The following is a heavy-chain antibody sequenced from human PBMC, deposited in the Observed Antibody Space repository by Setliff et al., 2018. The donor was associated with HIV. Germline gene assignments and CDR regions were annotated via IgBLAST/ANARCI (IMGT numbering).Heavy chain of an antibody. CDR3: ARTSYNFWGGPDS. Sequence: SETLSLTCTVSGASINSGYDYWVCIRQPPGKGLQWIGSIYNSASTYYSPSLKRRVIMSVDTSKNRFSLRLSSVSAADTAVYYCARTSYNFWGGPDSWGQGTLVTVSS. J-gene: IGHJ4*02. CDR2: IYNSAST. V-gene: IGHV4-39*02. D-gene: IGHD3-3*01. CDR1: GASINSGYDY.